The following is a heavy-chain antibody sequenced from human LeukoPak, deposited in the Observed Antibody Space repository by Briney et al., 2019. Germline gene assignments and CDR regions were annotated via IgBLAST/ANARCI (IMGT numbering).Heavy chain of an antibody. V-gene: IGHV3-48*02. J-gene: IGHJ5*02. D-gene: IGHD1-26*01. Sequence: GGSLILSCAASGFTFSSYSMNWVRQAPGKGLEWVSYISSSSSTIYYADSVKGRFIISRDNAKNSLYLQMNSLRDEDTAVYYCARSAGGSYYDWFDPWGQGTLVTVSS. CDR2: ISSSSSTI. CDR3: ARSAGGSYYDWFDP. CDR1: GFTFSSYS.